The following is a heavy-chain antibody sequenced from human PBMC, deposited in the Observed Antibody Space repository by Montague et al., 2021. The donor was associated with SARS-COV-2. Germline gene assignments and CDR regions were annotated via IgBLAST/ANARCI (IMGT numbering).Heavy chain of an antibody. Sequence: SETLSLTCAVYDGSFSGYYWNWIRQPPGKGLEWIGEISHGGTTNYNPSLKGRATISLDKSKSQFSLKLTSVTAADTAIYYCGRGRKVVPWFRYYDMDVWGQGTTVTVSS. CDR3: GRGRKVVPWFRYYDMDV. CDR1: DGSFSGYY. V-gene: IGHV4-34*01. CDR2: ISHGGTT. D-gene: IGHD1-14*01. J-gene: IGHJ6*02.